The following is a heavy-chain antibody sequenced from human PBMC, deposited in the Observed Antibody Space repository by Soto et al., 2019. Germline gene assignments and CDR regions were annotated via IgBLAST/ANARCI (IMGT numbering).Heavy chain of an antibody. V-gene: IGHV1-69*06. CDR1: GGTFSSYA. D-gene: IGHD2-2*01. CDR3: AGLGYCSSTSCYSDY. Sequence: SVKVSCKASGGTFSSYAISWVRQAPGRGLEWMGGIIPIFGTANYAQKFQGRVTITADKSTSTASMELSSLRSEDTAVYYCAGLGYCSSTSCYSDYWGQGTLVTVSS. J-gene: IGHJ4*02. CDR2: IIPIFGTA.